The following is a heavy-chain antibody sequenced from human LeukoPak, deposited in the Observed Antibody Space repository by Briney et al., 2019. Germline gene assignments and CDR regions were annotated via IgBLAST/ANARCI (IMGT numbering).Heavy chain of an antibody. CDR3: ARESVRFGVVKEGDL. V-gene: IGHV1-69*04. CDR1: GGSLSYSA. D-gene: IGHD3-3*01. Sequence: SVNVSCKASGGSLSYSAVFWVRQAPGHGLEWMGKIIVSLGITDYAQKFQDRVTITADKTTSTAYMELSSLRSDDTAVYYCARESVRFGVVKEGDLWGQGTLVSVSS. CDR2: IIVSLGIT. J-gene: IGHJ5*02.